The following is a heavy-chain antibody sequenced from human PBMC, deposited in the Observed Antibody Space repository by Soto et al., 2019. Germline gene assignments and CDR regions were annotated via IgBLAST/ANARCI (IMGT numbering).Heavy chain of an antibody. J-gene: IGHJ4*02. CDR3: AKDLLVVAAVY. Sequence: EVQLLESGGGLVQPGGSLRLSCAASGFTFSSYAMSWVRQAPGKGLEWVSASSGSGGSTYYADSVKGRFTISRYNSKNTLDLQMNSMRAEDPAVYYWAKDLLVVAAVYWGQGTLVTVIS. CDR1: GFTFSSYA. V-gene: IGHV3-23*01. CDR2: SSGSGGST. D-gene: IGHD2-15*01.